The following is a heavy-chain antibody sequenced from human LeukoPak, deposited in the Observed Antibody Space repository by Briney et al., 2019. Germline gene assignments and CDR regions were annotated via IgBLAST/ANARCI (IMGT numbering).Heavy chain of an antibody. CDR2: IYTGGST. J-gene: IGHJ6*03. Sequence: GGSLRLSCAASGFTVSTNYMSWVRQAPGKVLEWVSVIYTGGSTYYADSVKGRFIISRDNSKNTLYLQMNSLRPEDTAVYYCARATFWSGYQRDSWYMDVWGKGTPVTVSS. CDR3: ARATFWSGYQRDSWYMDV. CDR1: GFTVSTNY. V-gene: IGHV3-66*02. D-gene: IGHD3-3*01.